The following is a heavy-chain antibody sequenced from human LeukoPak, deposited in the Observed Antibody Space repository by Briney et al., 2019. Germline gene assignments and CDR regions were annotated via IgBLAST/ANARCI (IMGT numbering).Heavy chain of an antibody. V-gene: IGHV1-69*04. D-gene: IGHD3-10*01. CDR3: AREKYYYGSGSYYPFDY. CDR1: GGTFSSYA. J-gene: IGHJ4*02. CDR2: IIPILGIA. Sequence: ASVKVSCKASGGTFSSYAISWVRQAPGQGLEWMGRIIPILGIANYAQKFQGRVTITADKSTSTACMELSSLRSEDTAVYYCAREKYYYGSGSYYPFDYWGQGTLVTVSS.